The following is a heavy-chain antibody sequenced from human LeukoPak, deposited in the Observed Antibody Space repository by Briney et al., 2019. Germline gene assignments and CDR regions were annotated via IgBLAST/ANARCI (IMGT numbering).Heavy chain of an antibody. CDR1: GFTVSSNY. Sequence: PGGSLRLSCAASGFTVSSNYMNWVRQAPGKGLEWVSAISGSGGSTYYADSVKGRFTISRDNAKNSLYLQMNSLRAEDTAIYYCTRVGYIDEGIDYWGQGTLVTVSS. V-gene: IGHV3-21*06. CDR2: ISGSGGST. J-gene: IGHJ4*02. D-gene: IGHD5-24*01. CDR3: TRVGYIDEGIDY.